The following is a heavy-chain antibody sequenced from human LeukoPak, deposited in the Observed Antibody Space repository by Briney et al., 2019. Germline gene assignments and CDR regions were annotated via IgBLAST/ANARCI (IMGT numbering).Heavy chain of an antibody. D-gene: IGHD4-17*01. V-gene: IGHV3-33*08. CDR1: GFTFSSYP. CDR3: ARGETVTTKGGAYGMDV. CDR2: IWYDGSNK. J-gene: IGHJ6*02. Sequence: GGSLRLPFAASGFTFSSYPMHWVRQAPGKGLEWVAVIWYDGSNKYYADSVEGRFTISRDNSKNTLYLQMNSLRAEDTAVYYCARGETVTTKGGAYGMDVWGQGTTVTVSS.